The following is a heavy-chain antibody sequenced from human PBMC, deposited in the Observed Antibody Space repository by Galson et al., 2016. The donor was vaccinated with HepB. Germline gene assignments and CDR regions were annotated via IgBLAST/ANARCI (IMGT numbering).Heavy chain of an antibody. J-gene: IGHJ4*02. CDR2: INEDGSTT. D-gene: IGHD1-26*01. CDR1: GSTFSNFW. Sequence: SLRLSCAASGSTFSNFWMHWVRQAPGKGLVWVSRINEDGSTTSYADSVKGRFTISRDNAKSTLFLQMNSLRAEDTGVYYCARDLAGAFDYWGQGALVTVSS. CDR3: ARDLAGAFDY. V-gene: IGHV3-74*01.